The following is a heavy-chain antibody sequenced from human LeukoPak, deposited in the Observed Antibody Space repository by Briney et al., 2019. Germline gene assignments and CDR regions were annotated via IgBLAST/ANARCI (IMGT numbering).Heavy chain of an antibody. J-gene: IGHJ5*02. CDR1: GFTFSSYA. D-gene: IGHD1-1*01. Sequence: GGSLRLSCSASGFTFSSYAMHWVRQAPGKGLEYVSAISSNGGSTYYADSVKGRFTISRDNSKNTLYLQMSSLRAEDTAVYYCARGGAGKERRWFDPWGQGTLVTVSS. V-gene: IGHV3-64D*06. CDR3: ARGGAGKERRWFDP. CDR2: ISSNGGST.